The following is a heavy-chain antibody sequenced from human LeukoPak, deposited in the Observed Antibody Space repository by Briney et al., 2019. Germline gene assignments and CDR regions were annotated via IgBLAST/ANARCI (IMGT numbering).Heavy chain of an antibody. Sequence: SETLSLTCTVSGGSISGYYWSWIRQPPGKGLEWIGYIYYSGSTNYNPSLKSRVTISVDTSKNQFSLKLSSVTAADTAVYYCASRGATGSDAFDIWGQGTMVTVSS. CDR3: ASRGATGSDAFDI. CDR2: IYYSGST. V-gene: IGHV4-59*01. J-gene: IGHJ3*02. CDR1: GGSISGYY. D-gene: IGHD5-12*01.